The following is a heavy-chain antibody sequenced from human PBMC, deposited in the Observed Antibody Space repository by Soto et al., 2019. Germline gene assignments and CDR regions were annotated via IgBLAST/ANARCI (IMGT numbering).Heavy chain of an antibody. CDR1: GYTFTSYA. D-gene: IGHD3-22*01. V-gene: IGHV1-3*01. CDR2: INAGNGNT. J-gene: IGHJ4*02. CDR3: ARDGANTYYYDSSGYPYFDY. Sequence: VSVKVSCKASGYTFTSYAMHWVRQAPGQRLEWMGWINAGNGNTKYSQKFQGRVTITRDTSASTAYMELSSLRSEDTAVYYCARDGANTYYYDSSGYPYFDYWGQGTLVTVSS.